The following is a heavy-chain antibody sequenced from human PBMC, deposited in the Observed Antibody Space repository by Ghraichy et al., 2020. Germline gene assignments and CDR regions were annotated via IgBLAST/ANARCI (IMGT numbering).Heavy chain of an antibody. CDR2: IIPIFGTA. CDR3: ARGLRLGELSYTNDY. V-gene: IGHV1-69*13. Sequence: SVKVSCKASGGTFSSYAISWVRQAPGQGLEWMGGIIPIFGTANYAQKFQGRVTITADESTSTAYMELSSLRSEDTAVYYCARGLRLGELSYTNDYWGQGTLVTVSS. J-gene: IGHJ4*02. D-gene: IGHD3-16*02. CDR1: GGTFSSYA.